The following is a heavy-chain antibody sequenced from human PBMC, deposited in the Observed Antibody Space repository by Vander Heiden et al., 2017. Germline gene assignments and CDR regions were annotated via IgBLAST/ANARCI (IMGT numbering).Heavy chain of an antibody. J-gene: IGHJ4*02. V-gene: IGHV4-59*08. CDR1: GGSISSYY. D-gene: IGHD5-18*01. CDR3: ARHRGYSYAYDY. Sequence: QVQLQESGPGLVKPSETLSLTCTVPGGSISSYYWSWIRQPPGKGLEWIGYIYYSGSTNYNPSLKSRVTISVDTSKNQFSLKLSSVTAADTAVYYCARHRGYSYAYDYWGQGTLVTVSS. CDR2: IYYSGST.